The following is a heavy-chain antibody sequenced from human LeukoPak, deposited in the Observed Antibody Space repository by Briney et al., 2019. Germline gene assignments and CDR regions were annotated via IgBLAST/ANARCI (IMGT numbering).Heavy chain of an antibody. Sequence: GGSLRLSCAASGFTFSVFWMFWVRHAPGQGLVWVSHISPDGRSTNYADSVKGRFTISRDNARNTLYLQLNSLTAEDTAVYYCAMGYKSAYSWDYWGQGTLVTVSS. CDR2: ISPDGRST. V-gene: IGHV3-74*01. CDR3: AMGYKSAYSWDY. J-gene: IGHJ4*02. D-gene: IGHD5-18*01. CDR1: GFTFSVFW.